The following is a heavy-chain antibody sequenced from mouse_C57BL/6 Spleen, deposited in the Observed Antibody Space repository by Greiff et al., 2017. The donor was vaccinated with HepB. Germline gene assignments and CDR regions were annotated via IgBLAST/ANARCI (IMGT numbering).Heavy chain of an antibody. D-gene: IGHD2-1*01. CDR1: GFTFSSYA. CDR2: ISDGGSYT. J-gene: IGHJ3*01. V-gene: IGHV5-4*01. CDR3: ARDPMVTTAY. Sequence: DVMLVESGGGLVKPGGSLKLSCAASGFTFSSYAMSWVRQTPEKRLEWVATISDGGSYTYYPDNVKGRFTISRDNAKNNLYLQMSHLKSEDTAMYYCARDPMVTTAYWGQGTLVTVSA.